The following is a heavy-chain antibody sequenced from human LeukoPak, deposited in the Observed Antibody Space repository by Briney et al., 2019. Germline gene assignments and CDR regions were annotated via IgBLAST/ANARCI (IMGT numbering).Heavy chain of an antibody. CDR1: GFTFSSYG. V-gene: IGHV3-23*01. CDR3: AKDLGDGYNYFDY. J-gene: IGHJ4*02. Sequence: GGSLRLPCAASGFTFSSYGMSWVRQAPGKGLEWVSVISGSGGNTYYADSVKGRFTISRDNSKNTLYLQMNSLGAEDTAVYYCAKDLGDGYNYFDYWGQGTLVTVSS. D-gene: IGHD5-24*01. CDR2: ISGSGGNT.